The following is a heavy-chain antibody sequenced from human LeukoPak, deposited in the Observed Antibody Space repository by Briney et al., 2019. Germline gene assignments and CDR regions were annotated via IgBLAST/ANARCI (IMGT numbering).Heavy chain of an antibody. Sequence: GASVKVSCKASGYTFTSYDINWVRQATEQGLGWREGRNPNSGNTGYAQKFQGRVTMTRNTSISTAYMELSSLRSEDTAVYYCARGAMNMVRRSFLNWFDPWGQGTLVTVSS. CDR3: ARGAMNMVRRSFLNWFDP. V-gene: IGHV1-8*01. CDR1: GYTFTSYD. CDR2: RNPNSGNT. J-gene: IGHJ5*02. D-gene: IGHD3-10*01.